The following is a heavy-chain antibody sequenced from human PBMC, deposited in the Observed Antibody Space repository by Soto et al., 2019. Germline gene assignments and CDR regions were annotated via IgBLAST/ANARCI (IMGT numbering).Heavy chain of an antibody. D-gene: IGHD7-27*01. CDR1: GYTFTSYY. J-gene: IGHJ4*02. CDR2: INPSGGST. V-gene: IGHV1-46*03. CDR3: ARAGGEPPPRYFDY. Sequence: QVQLVQSGAEVKKPGASVKVACKASGYTFTSYYMHWVRQAPGQGLEWMGIINPSGGSTSYAQKFQGRINTTRDTSTSTGDMELSSLRSEDTAVYYCARAGGEPPPRYFDYWGQGTLVTVSS.